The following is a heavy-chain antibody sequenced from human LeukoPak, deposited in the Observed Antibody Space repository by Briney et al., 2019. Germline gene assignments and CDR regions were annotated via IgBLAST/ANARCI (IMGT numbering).Heavy chain of an antibody. V-gene: IGHV3-30-3*01. Sequence: GGSLRLSCAASGFTFSSYAMHWVRQAPGKGLEWVAVISYDGSNKYYADSVKGRFTISRDNAKNSLYLQMNSLRAEDTAVYYCARDLYYDYVWGSYRHENWFDPWGQGTLVTVSS. CDR3: ARDLYYDYVWGSYRHENWFDP. CDR1: GFTFSSYA. D-gene: IGHD3-16*02. J-gene: IGHJ5*02. CDR2: ISYDGSNK.